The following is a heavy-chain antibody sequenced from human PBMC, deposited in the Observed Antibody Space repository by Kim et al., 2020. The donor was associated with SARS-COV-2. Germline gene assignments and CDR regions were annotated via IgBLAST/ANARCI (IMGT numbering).Heavy chain of an antibody. CDR3: VAVVDVPAFDY. CDR2: IIPIVGSP. J-gene: IGHJ4*02. CDR1: GGAFSNFV. V-gene: IGHV1-69*13. D-gene: IGHD2-15*01. Sequence: SVKVSCKASGGAFSNFVIDWLRQAPGQGFEWMGGIIPIVGSPNYAQKFKGRVTISADVSTDTTYMELTGLTSEDTATYYCVAVVDVPAFDYWGQGTLVTVSS.